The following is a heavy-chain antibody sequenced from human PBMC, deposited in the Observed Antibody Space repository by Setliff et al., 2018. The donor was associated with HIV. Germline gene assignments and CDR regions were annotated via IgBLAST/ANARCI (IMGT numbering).Heavy chain of an antibody. CDR2: IKQDGSEK. V-gene: IGHV3-7*03. J-gene: IGHJ4*02. CDR1: GFTFSTYW. Sequence: GGSLRLSCAASGFTFSTYWMSWVRQAPGKGLEWVANIKQDGSEKYYVDSVKGRFIISRDDSKNTLYLQMNSLKTEDTAVYYCAWGILTGYLYYSDYWGQGSLVTVSS. CDR3: AWGILTGYLYYSDY. D-gene: IGHD3-9*01.